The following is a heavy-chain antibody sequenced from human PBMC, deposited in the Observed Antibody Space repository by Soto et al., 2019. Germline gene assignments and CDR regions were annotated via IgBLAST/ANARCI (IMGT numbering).Heavy chain of an antibody. CDR1: GYAFTNSA. Sequence: QVQLVQSGAEVKKPGASVKVSCKASGYAFTNSAMHWVRQAPGQRLEWMGWINAGKGNTKHSQKFQGRITISRDTSASTASMELSSMRSEDTAVYYGARDTAPSAVWGQGTTVPVS. J-gene: IGHJ6*02. V-gene: IGHV1-3*01. CDR2: INAGKGNT. CDR3: ARDTAPSAV. D-gene: IGHD4-17*01.